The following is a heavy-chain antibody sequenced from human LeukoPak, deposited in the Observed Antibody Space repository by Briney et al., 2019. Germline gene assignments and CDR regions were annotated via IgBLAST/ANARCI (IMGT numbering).Heavy chain of an antibody. V-gene: IGHV3-30*02. CDR2: IQYDGKNK. CDR1: KITFSSYG. Sequence: GGSLRLSCVASKITFSSYGMQWVRQAPGKGLEWVAFIQYDGKNKYYGDSVRGRFTISRDNSRNTLYLQMNSLRDEDTAVYYCAKGDYDGDSSLSYWGQGTLVTVSS. D-gene: IGHD3-22*01. J-gene: IGHJ4*02. CDR3: AKGDYDGDSSLSY.